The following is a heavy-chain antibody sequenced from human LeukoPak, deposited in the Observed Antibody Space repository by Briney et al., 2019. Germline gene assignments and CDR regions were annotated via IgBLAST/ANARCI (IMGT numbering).Heavy chain of an antibody. CDR3: AKVWDWGIRSY. CDR2: ISGGGGST. D-gene: IGHD3/OR15-3a*01. Sequence: GGSLRLSCAASGFTFSSYAMSWVRQAPGKGLEWVSAISGGGGSTYYADSVKGRFTISRDNSKNTLYLQMNSLRAEATAVYYCAKVWDWGIRSYWGQGTLVTVSS. V-gene: IGHV3-23*01. CDR1: GFTFSSYA. J-gene: IGHJ4*02.